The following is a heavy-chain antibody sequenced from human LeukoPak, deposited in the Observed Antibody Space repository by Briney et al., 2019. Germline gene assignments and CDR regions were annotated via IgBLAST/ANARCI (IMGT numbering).Heavy chain of an antibody. CDR2: IYYSGST. CDR1: GGSISSYY. CDR3: ARVLKPGIAVVGFDY. D-gene: IGHD6-19*01. V-gene: IGHV4-59*01. J-gene: IGHJ4*02. Sequence: SETLSLTCTVSGGSISSYYWSWIRQPPGKGLEWIGYIYYSGSTNYNPSLKSRVTISVDTSKNQFSLKLSSVTAADTAVYYCARVLKPGIAVVGFDYWGQGTLVTVSS.